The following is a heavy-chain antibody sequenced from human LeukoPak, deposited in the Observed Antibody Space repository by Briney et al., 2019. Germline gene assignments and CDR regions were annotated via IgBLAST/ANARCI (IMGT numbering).Heavy chain of an antibody. V-gene: IGHV3-23*01. Sequence: SGGSLRLSCAASRFTFSSYGMHWVRQAPGKGLEWVSTISDGSRDTHYAGSVKGRFTISRDDSQNIVYLQMDSLRAEDTALYYCTTRLRNHFDYWGQGTQVTVSS. CDR2: ISDGSRDT. CDR3: TTRLRNHFDY. D-gene: IGHD5-12*01. CDR1: RFTFSSYG. J-gene: IGHJ4*02.